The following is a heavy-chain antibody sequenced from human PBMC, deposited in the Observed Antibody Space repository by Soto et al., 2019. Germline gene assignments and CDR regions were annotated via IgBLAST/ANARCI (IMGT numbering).Heavy chain of an antibody. CDR3: ARDVLYYYGSGSYGQ. J-gene: IGHJ4*02. Sequence: SETLSLTCAVYGGSFSGYYWSWIRQPPGKGLEWIGEINHSGSTNYNPSLKSRVTISVDTSKNQFSLKLSSVTAADTAVYYCARDVLYYYGSGSYGQWGQGTLVTVSS. CDR2: INHSGST. CDR1: GGSFSGYY. D-gene: IGHD3-10*01. V-gene: IGHV4-34*01.